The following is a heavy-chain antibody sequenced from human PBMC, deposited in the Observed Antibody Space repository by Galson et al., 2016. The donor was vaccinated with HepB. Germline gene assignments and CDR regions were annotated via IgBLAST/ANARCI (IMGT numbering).Heavy chain of an antibody. CDR1: GFPFSSYA. CDR3: FRVPRYYADYSSGVGDC. V-gene: IGHV3-23*01. Sequence: SLRLSCAASGFPFSSYAMSWVRQAPGKGLAWVSTISGAGTASYAYAVKGRFTISRGNSTNTLDLQMDSLRVEDTALYFCFRVPRYYADYSSGVGDCWGQGTLLPVSS. CDR2: ISGAGTA. D-gene: IGHD2-2*01. J-gene: IGHJ4*02.